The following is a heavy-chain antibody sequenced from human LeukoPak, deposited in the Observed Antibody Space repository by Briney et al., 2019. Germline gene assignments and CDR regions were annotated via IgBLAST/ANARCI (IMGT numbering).Heavy chain of an antibody. CDR2: INWNGGSI. CDR1: RFTFDNYG. D-gene: IGHD4-17*01. CDR3: ARVGIYGDYGRYFDY. Sequence: GGSLRLSCAASRFTFDNYGMSWVRQAPGKGLEWVSGINWNGGSIGYVDSVKGRFTISRDNAKNSLYLQMNSLRAEDTALYYCARVGIYGDYGRYFDYWGQGTLVTVSS. V-gene: IGHV3-20*04. J-gene: IGHJ4*02.